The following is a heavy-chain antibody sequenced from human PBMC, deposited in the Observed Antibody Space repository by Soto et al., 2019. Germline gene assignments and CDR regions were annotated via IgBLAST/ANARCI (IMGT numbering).Heavy chain of an antibody. V-gene: IGHV3-74*01. CDR2: INSDGSST. D-gene: IGHD4-17*01. CDR3: ARDLRDVDDYGDYVIYY. J-gene: IGHJ4*02. Sequence: GGSLRLSCAASGFTFSSYWMHWVRQAPGKGLVWVSRINSDGSSTSYADSVKGRFTISRDNAKNTLYLQMNSLRAEDTAVYYCARDLRDVDDYGDYVIYYWGQGTLVTVSS. CDR1: GFTFSSYW.